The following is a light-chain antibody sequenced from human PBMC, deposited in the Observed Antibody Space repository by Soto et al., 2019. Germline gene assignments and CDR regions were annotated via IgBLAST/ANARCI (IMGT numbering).Light chain of an antibody. CDR2: DAS. V-gene: IGKV1-5*01. J-gene: IGKJ1*01. CDR3: QQYNSYS. CDR1: QSISTR. Sequence: DIQMTQSPSTLSSSFGDRVTITCRASQSISTRLAWYQQKPGKAPKLLIYDASSLQSGVPSRFSGSGSGTEFTLTISRMQPDDFATYYCQQYNSYSFGQGTKVDIK.